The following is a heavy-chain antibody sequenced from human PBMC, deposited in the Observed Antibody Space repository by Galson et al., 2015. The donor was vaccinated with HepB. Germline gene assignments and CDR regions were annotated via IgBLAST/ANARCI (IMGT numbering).Heavy chain of an antibody. J-gene: IGHJ4*02. D-gene: IGHD3-10*01. CDR2: INHSGSA. Sequence: WVRQPPAKGLEWIGEINHSGSAKYNPSLKSRVTISVDTSKSQFSLQLSSVTAADTAVYYCARGYGSGSYTDYFDYWGQGTLVTVSS. CDR3: ARGYGSGSYTDYFDY. V-gene: IGHV4-34*01.